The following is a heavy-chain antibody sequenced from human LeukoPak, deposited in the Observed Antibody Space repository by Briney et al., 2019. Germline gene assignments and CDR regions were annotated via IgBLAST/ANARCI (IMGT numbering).Heavy chain of an antibody. Sequence: GGSLRLSCAASGFTFSNYAMSWVRQAPGKGLEWVSVFADSVKGRFTIPRDNSKNTLYLEMNSLRIEDTAVYYCAKRSSAAAGHFDSWGQGTLVSVSS. CDR1: GFTFSNYA. V-gene: IGHV3-23*01. J-gene: IGHJ4*02. D-gene: IGHD6-13*01. CDR3: AKRSSAAAGHFDS.